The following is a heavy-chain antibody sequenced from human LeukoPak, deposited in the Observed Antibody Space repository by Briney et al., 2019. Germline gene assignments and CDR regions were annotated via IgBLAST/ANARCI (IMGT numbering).Heavy chain of an antibody. Sequence: GGSLRLSCAASGFTFSTYAMSWVRQAPGKGLEWVSTISGRGDSTHYADSVKGRFSISRDNSKNTLYLQMNSLRAEDTAVYCCARDPGYAIYYFDYWGQGTLVTVSS. CDR3: ARDPGYAIYYFDY. CDR1: GFTFSTYA. D-gene: IGHD3-9*01. CDR2: ISGRGDST. J-gene: IGHJ4*02. V-gene: IGHV3-23*01.